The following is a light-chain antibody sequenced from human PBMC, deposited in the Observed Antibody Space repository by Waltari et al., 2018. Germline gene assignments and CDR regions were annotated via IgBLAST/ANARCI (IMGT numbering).Light chain of an antibody. CDR1: SSDVGGYKF. CDR2: EVN. V-gene: IGLV2-8*01. J-gene: IGLJ1*01. Sequence: SALTQPPSASGSPGQSVTISCTGTSSDVGGYKFVSWYQQHPGRAPKLMIYEVNQRPSGVPDRFSGSKSGNTASLTVSGLQAEDEADYYCSSYAGSNNLVFGTGTKVTVL. CDR3: SSYAGSNNLV.